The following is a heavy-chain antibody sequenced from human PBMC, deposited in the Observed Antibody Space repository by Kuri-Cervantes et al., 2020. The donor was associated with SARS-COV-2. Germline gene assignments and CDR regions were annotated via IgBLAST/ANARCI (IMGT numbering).Heavy chain of an antibody. V-gene: IGHV3-30-3*01. J-gene: IGHJ4*02. CDR3: AGLDEYSSGWHNDY. D-gene: IGHD6-19*01. Sequence: GGSLRPSCAASGFTFSSYAMHWVRQAPGKGLEWVAVISYDGSNKYYADSVKGRFTISRDNSKNTLYLQMNSLRAEDTAVYYCAGLDEYSSGWHNDYWGQGTLVTVSS. CDR1: GFTFSSYA. CDR2: ISYDGSNK.